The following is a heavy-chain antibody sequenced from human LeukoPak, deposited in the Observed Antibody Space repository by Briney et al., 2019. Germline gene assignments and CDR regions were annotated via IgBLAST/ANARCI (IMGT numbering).Heavy chain of an antibody. V-gene: IGHV3-74*01. CDR3: ARGRYYGIDV. CDR1: GFTYTSYW. Sequence: GGSLRLSCAASGFTYTSYWMHWVRQAPGKGLVWVSRVNSDGSSTTYADSVKGRFTISRDNAKNTLYLQMNSLRAEDTAVYYCARGRYYGIDVWGQGTTVTVSS. CDR2: VNSDGSST. J-gene: IGHJ6*02.